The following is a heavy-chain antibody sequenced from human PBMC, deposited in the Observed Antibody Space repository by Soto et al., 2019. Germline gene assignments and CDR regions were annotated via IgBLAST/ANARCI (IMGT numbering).Heavy chain of an antibody. J-gene: IGHJ4*02. V-gene: IGHV4-59*01. CDR3: ARTYDFWSGYYTPHFDY. Sequence: SETLSLTCTVSGGSISSYYWSWIRQPPGKGLEWIGYIYCSGSTNYNPSLKSRVTISVDTSKNQFSLKLSSVTAADTAVYYCARTYDFWSGYYTPHFDYWGQGTLVTVSS. D-gene: IGHD3-3*01. CDR1: GGSISSYY. CDR2: IYCSGST.